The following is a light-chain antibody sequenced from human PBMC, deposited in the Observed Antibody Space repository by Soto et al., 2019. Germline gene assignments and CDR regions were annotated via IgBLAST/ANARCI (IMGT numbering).Light chain of an antibody. J-gene: IGKJ4*01. CDR3: QQVESYPST. CDR1: QSLLNSNGYNY. CDR2: LGS. Sequence: DIVMTQSPLSLPVTPGEPASISCRSSQSLLNSNGYNYLDWYLQKPGQSPQLLIYLGSNRASGVPDRFSGSGSGTDFTLTISSLQPEDFATYFCQQVESYPSTFGGGTKVDIK. V-gene: IGKV2-28*01.